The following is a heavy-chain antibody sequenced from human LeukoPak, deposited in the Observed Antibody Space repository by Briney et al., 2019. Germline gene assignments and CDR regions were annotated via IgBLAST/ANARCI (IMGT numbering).Heavy chain of an antibody. CDR2: VNDRGTT. Sequence: PSETLSRTCAVYGDSFSGYYWSWIRQSPGTGLEWIGEVNDRGTTNYNPNLKSRVTISVVTSSNQFFLKLTSVTAADTAIYFCATRRGGPYPYYFDHWDQGALVTVSS. V-gene: IGHV4-34*01. J-gene: IGHJ4*02. CDR1: GDSFSGYY. CDR3: ATRRGGPYPYYFDH. D-gene: IGHD2-15*01.